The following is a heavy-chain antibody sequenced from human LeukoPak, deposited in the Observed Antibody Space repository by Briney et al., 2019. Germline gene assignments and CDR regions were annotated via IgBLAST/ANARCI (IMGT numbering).Heavy chain of an antibody. CDR1: GGSISSDNW. Sequence: SGTLSLTCAVSGGSISSDNWWSWVRQPPGKGLEWIGDMYHSGSAKYNPSLKSRVTISVDKSKNQFSLKLSSVTAADTAVYYCARLWLLNLDKWGQGTLVTVSS. V-gene: IGHV4-4*02. D-gene: IGHD6-19*01. J-gene: IGHJ4*02. CDR2: MYHSGSA. CDR3: ARLWLLNLDK.